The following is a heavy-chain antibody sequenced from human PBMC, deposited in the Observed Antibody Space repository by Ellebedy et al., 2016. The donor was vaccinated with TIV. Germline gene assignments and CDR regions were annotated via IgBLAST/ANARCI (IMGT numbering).Heavy chain of an antibody. D-gene: IGHD5-18*01. CDR2: IYYSGST. Sequence: MPSETLSLTCSVSGGSISSYYLSWIRQPPGKGLEWIVNIYYSGSTNYNPSLKSRVTISVDTSKNKFSLKLSSVTAADTAVFYCASGFSYGLLDYWGQGTLVAVSS. CDR3: ASGFSYGLLDY. J-gene: IGHJ4*02. CDR1: GGSISSYY. V-gene: IGHV4-59*01.